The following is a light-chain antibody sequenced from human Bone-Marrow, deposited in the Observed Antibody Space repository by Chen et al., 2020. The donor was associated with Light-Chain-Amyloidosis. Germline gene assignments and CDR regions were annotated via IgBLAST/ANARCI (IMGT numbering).Light chain of an antibody. CDR1: DLPTKY. Sequence: YELTQPLSVSVSPGQTARITCSGDDLPTKYAYWYQQKPGQAPVLVIHRDTERPSGISERFSGSSSGTTATLTISGVQAEDEADYHCQSADSSGTYEVIFGGGTKLTVL. J-gene: IGLJ2*01. CDR2: RDT. CDR3: QSADSSGTYEVI. V-gene: IGLV3-25*03.